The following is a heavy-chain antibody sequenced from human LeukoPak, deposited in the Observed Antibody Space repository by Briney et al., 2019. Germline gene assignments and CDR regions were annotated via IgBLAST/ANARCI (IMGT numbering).Heavy chain of an antibody. CDR2: INHSGST. D-gene: IGHD4-11*01. J-gene: IGHJ4*02. CDR1: GGSFSGYY. CDR3: ARGRRNFGKYIGY. V-gene: IGHV4-34*01. Sequence: PSETLSLTCAVYGGSFSGYYWSWIRQPPGKGLEWIGEINHSGSTNYNPSLKSRVTISVDTSKNQFSLKLSSVTAADTAVYYCARGRRNFGKYIGYWGQGTLVTVSS.